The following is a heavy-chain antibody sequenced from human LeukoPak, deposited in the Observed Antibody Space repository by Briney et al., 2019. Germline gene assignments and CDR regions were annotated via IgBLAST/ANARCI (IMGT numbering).Heavy chain of an antibody. CDR3: ARDGGDSSSWYFSGVIDY. CDR1: GYTFTSYY. CDR2: INPSGGST. D-gene: IGHD6-13*01. J-gene: IGHJ4*02. Sequence: GASVKVSCKASGYTFTSYYMHWVRQAPGQGLEWMGIINPSGGSTSYAQKFQGRVTMTRGTSTSTVYMELSSLRSEDTAVYYCARDGGDSSSWYFSGVIDYWGQGTLVTVSS. V-gene: IGHV1-46*01.